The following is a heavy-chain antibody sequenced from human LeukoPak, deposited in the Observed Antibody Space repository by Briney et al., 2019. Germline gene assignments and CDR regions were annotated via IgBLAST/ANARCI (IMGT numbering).Heavy chain of an antibody. J-gene: IGHJ5*02. CDR1: GFTFSSYA. D-gene: IGHD6-13*01. CDR2: ISYDGSNK. V-gene: IGHV3-30*04. Sequence: GGSLRLSCAASGFTFSSYAMHWVRQAPGKGLERVAVISYDGSNKYYADSVKGRFTISRDNSKNTLYLQMNSLRAEDTAVYYCARGPGQRRAAAGLNWFDPWGQGTLVTVSS. CDR3: ARGPGQRRAAAGLNWFDP.